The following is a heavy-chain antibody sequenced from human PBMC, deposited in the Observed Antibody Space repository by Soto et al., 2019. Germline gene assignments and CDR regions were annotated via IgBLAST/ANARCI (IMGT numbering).Heavy chain of an antibody. Sequence: GGSLRLSCAASGFTFSSYSMNWVRQAPGKGLEWVSYISSSSSTIYYADSVKGRFTISRDNAKNSLYLQMNSLRAEDTAVYYCASHYSGYDLDAPVDYWGQGTLVTVSS. J-gene: IGHJ4*02. V-gene: IGHV3-48*01. CDR3: ASHYSGYDLDAPVDY. CDR1: GFTFSSYS. CDR2: ISSSSSTI. D-gene: IGHD5-12*01.